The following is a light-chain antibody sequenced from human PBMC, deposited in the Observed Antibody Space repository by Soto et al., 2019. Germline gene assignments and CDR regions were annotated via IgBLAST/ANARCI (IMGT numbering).Light chain of an antibody. CDR1: SSDIGSYNA. CDR3: SSFAPSYRVI. J-gene: IGLJ2*01. Sequence: QSVLTQPRSVSGSPGHSVTISCFGTSSDIGSYNAVSWYQQHPGKAPKLIIFDVFERPSGVPDRFSGSKSGNSVSLTISGLQAEDESDYYCSSFAPSYRVIFGGGTKLTVL. CDR2: DVF. V-gene: IGLV2-11*01.